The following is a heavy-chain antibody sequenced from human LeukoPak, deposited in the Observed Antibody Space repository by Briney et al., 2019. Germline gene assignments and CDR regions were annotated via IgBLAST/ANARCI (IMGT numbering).Heavy chain of an antibody. CDR2: IYTSGST. CDR1: GGSISSYY. D-gene: IGHD3-9*01. V-gene: IGHV4-4*07. J-gene: IGHJ5*02. Sequence: PSETLSLTCTVSGGSISSYYWSWIRQPAGKGLEWIGRIYTSGSTNYNPSLKSRVTMSVDTSKNQFSLKLSSVTAADTAVYYCARGPYDDILTGSQNWFDPWGQGTLVTVSS. CDR3: ARGPYDDILTGSQNWFDP.